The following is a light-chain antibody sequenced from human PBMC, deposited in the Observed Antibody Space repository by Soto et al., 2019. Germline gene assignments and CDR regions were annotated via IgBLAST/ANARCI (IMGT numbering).Light chain of an antibody. V-gene: IGKV3-11*01. CDR1: QSVSSH. Sequence: EILSTQSPSTLSLSTGDRATLSCRASQSVSSHFAWYQQKSGQAPRLLIYDASKRATGIPARFSGSGSGTDFTLTISSLEPEDCAVYYCHQRSNLPTFGQGTLLEIK. CDR3: HQRSNLPT. J-gene: IGKJ5*01. CDR2: DAS.